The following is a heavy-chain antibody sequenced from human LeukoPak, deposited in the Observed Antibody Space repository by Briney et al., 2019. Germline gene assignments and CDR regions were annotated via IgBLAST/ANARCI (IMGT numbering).Heavy chain of an antibody. CDR3: ASPRSRYYYDSSGYYPFDY. CDR2: IHYSGNT. Sequence: SETLSLTCTVSRGSISDYYWSWIRQPPGKGLEWIGYIHYSGNTNYNPSLKSRVTMSVDTSYNQFSLKLSSVTAADTAVYYCASPRSRYYYDSSGYYPFDYWGQGTLVTVSS. V-gene: IGHV4-59*08. CDR1: RGSISDYY. D-gene: IGHD3-22*01. J-gene: IGHJ4*02.